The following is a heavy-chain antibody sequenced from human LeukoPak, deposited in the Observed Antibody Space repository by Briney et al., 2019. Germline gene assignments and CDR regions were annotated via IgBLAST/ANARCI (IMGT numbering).Heavy chain of an antibody. V-gene: IGHV3-33*01. D-gene: IGHD2-2*01. Sequence: GRSLRLSCAASGFTFSSYGMHWVRQAPGKGLEWVAVIWYDGSNKYYADSVKGRFTISRDNSKNTLYLQMYSLRAEDTAVYYCARGRGVVPAAFNWFDPWGQGTLVTVSS. J-gene: IGHJ5*02. CDR3: ARGRGVVPAAFNWFDP. CDR1: GFTFSSYG. CDR2: IWYDGSNK.